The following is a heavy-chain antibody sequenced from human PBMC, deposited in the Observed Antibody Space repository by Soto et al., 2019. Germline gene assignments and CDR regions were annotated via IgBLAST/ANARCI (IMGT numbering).Heavy chain of an antibody. V-gene: IGHV3-33*01. CDR1: GFTFNTYG. CDR3: ARNGGIVGATTLDY. D-gene: IGHD1-26*01. J-gene: IGHJ4*02. Sequence: QVQLVEAGGGVVQPGTSLRLSCAASGFTFNTYGMVWVRQAPGKGLEWVADLWYDGSNKHYGDSVTGRFTISRDNSKNTLYLQMISLRAEDTAIYFCARNGGIVGATTLDYWGPGTLVTVSS. CDR2: LWYDGSNK.